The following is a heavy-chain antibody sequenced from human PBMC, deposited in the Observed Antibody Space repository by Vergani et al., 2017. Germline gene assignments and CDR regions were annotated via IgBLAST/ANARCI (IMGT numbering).Heavy chain of an antibody. V-gene: IGHV3-30-3*01. CDR1: GFTFSSYA. Sequence: QVQLVESGGGVVQPGRSLRLSCAASGFTFSSYAMHWVRQAPGKGLEWVAVISYDGSNKYYADSVKGRFTISRDNSKNTLYLQMNSLRAEDTAVYYCARDRAAAGRDYYYYYMDVWGKGP. CDR3: ARDRAAAGRDYYYYYMDV. D-gene: IGHD6-13*01. J-gene: IGHJ6*03. CDR2: ISYDGSNK.